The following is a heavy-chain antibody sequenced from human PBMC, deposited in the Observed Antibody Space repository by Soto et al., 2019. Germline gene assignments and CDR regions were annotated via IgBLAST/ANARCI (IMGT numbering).Heavy chain of an antibody. V-gene: IGHV3-66*01. CDR2: IYSGGST. J-gene: IGHJ1*01. D-gene: IGHD2-2*01. CDR3: ARDEGPMHFQH. CDR1: GFRPCSNN. Sequence: RFSCSACGFRPCSNNISWVPQIPGKGLEWVSVIYSGGSTYYADSVKGRFTISRDNSKNTLYLQMNSLRAEDTAVYYCARDEGPMHFQHWGQGTLVTVSS.